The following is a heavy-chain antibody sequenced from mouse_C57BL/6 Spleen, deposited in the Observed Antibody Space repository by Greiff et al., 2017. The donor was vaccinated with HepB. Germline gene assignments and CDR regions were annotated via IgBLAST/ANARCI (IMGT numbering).Heavy chain of an antibody. CDR2: INPSNGGT. D-gene: IGHD2-4*01. CDR3: ARDWYDYDEYAMDY. J-gene: IGHJ4*01. Sequence: QVQLQQPGAELVMPGASVKLSCKASGYTFTSYWMHWVKQRPGQGLEWIGNINPSNGGTNYNEKFKSKATLTVDKSSSTAYMQLSSLTSEDSAAYYCARDWYDYDEYAMDYWGQGTSVTVSS. CDR1: GYTFTSYW. V-gene: IGHV1-53*01.